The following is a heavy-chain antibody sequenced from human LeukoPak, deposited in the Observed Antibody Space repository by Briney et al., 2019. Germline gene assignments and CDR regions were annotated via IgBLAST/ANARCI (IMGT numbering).Heavy chain of an antibody. CDR1: GGSFSGYY. CDR3: ARRSSGWFDY. CDR2: INHSGST. D-gene: IGHD6-19*01. Sequence: SETLSLTCAVYGGSFSGYYWSWIRQPPGKGLEWIGEINHSGSTNYNPSLKSRVTISVDTSKNQFSLKLSSVTAADTAVYYCARRSSGWFDYWGQATLVTVSS. J-gene: IGHJ4*02. V-gene: IGHV4-34*01.